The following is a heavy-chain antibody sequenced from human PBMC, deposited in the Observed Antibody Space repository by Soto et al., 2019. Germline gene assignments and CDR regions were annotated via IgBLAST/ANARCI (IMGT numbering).Heavy chain of an antibody. D-gene: IGHD4-17*01. J-gene: IGHJ4*02. CDR2: IYYSGST. Sequence: PSETLSLTCTVSGGSISSYYWSWIRQPPGKGLEWIGYIYYSGSTNYNPSLKSRVTISVDTSKNQFSLKLSSVTAADTAVYYCARRRRTVTTAGGYFDYWGQGTQVTVSS. CDR1: GGSISSYY. V-gene: IGHV4-59*08. CDR3: ARRRRTVTTAGGYFDY.